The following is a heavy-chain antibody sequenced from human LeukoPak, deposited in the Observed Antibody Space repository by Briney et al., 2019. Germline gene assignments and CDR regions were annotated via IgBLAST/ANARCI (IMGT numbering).Heavy chain of an antibody. D-gene: IGHD2-2*01. CDR1: GGSFSGYS. CDR3: ARGVRYCSSTSCREYFQY. V-gene: IGHV4-34*01. J-gene: IGHJ1*01. Sequence: SETLSLTCAVYGGSFSGYSWSWIRQPPGQGLEWIGEINHSGSINHSGSTNYNPSLKSRVTISVDTSRNQFSLKLSSVTAADTAMYYCARGVRYCSSTSCREYFQYWGQGTLAPVSS. CDR2: INHSGSINHSGST.